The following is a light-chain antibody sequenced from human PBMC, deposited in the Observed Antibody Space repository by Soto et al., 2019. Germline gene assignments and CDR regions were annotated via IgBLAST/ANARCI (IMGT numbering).Light chain of an antibody. V-gene: IGKV1-39*01. CDR1: QTISSY. J-gene: IGKJ1*01. Sequence: VPMSLSPSTLSASLGDRVTITCRASQTISSYLNWYQQKPGKAPRLLIYAASSWHSGVPSRFSGSGSGADFTLTISSLQPEDFATYYCQQNYATLRTFGQGTKVDIK. CDR2: AAS. CDR3: QQNYATLRT.